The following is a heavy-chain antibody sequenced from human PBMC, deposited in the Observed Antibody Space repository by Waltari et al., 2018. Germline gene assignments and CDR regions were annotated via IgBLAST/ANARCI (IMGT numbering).Heavy chain of an antibody. CDR2: ISISGT. J-gene: IGHJ4*02. V-gene: IGHV3-23*01. CDR3: AKAALDYYGSGAYFDH. Sequence: EVQLLQSGGGLVQPGGSLRLPCAASGFTFINDPRAWVRQTPGKGLEWVSGISISGTYYADSVKGRLTLSRDNSKDTLDLQMNSLRADDTAVYYCAKAALDYYGSGAYFDHWGQGALVTVSS. CDR1: GFTFINDP. D-gene: IGHD3-10*01.